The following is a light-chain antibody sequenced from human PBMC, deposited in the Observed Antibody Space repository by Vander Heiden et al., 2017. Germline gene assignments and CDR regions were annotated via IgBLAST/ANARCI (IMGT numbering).Light chain of an antibody. Sequence: QSALPQPPSASGSPGQSVTISCTGTNRDVGGYNSVSWYQQHPGKAPKLMIYEVSKRPSGVPDRFSGSKSGNTASLTVSGLQAEDEADYYCSSYGGSDNLVFGGGTKLTVL. CDR1: NRDVGGYNS. CDR2: EVS. CDR3: SSYGGSDNLV. J-gene: IGLJ2*01. V-gene: IGLV2-8*01.